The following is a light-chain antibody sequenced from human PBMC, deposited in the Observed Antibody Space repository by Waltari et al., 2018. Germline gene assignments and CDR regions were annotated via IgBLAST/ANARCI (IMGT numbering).Light chain of an antibody. CDR2: KNN. Sequence: QSVLTQPPSASGTPGQRVTISCSGSSSTIGSNYVYWYQQLPGTAPKLLIYKNNQRPSGVPDRFSGAKSGTSASLAISGLRSEDEADYYCAAWDDSPSGRVFGGGTKLTVL. CDR1: SSTIGSNY. J-gene: IGLJ3*02. V-gene: IGLV1-47*01. CDR3: AAWDDSPSGRV.